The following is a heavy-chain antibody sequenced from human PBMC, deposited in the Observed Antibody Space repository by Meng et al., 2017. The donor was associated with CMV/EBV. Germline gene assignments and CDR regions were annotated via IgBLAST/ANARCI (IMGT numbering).Heavy chain of an antibody. CDR3: ARLVVVPDYINYFEY. CDR2: INYSGTP. Sequence: SETLSLTCTVSGGSITSGTYFWVWLRQPPGKGLEWIGSINYSGTPYYKSSFKSRGTMSIDTSKNQFSLKVTSVTAADTAVYYCARLVVVPDYINYFEYWGQGTLVTVSS. CDR1: GGSITSGTYF. J-gene: IGHJ4*02. D-gene: IGHD2-2*01. V-gene: IGHV4-39*07.